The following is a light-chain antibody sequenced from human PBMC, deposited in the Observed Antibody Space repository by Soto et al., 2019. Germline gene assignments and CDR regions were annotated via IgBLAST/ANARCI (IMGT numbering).Light chain of an antibody. Sequence: EIVMTQSPATLSVSPGQRATLSCRASQSLNSNLVWYQQKPGQAPRLLIYGASTRATGIPARFSGSGSGTEFTLTISSLQSEDFAVYYCQQYDSWPRTFGQGTKVDIK. CDR1: QSLNSN. V-gene: IGKV3-15*01. J-gene: IGKJ1*01. CDR2: GAS. CDR3: QQYDSWPRT.